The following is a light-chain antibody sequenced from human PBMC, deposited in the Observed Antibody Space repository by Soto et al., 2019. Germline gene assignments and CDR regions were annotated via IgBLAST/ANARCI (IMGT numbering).Light chain of an antibody. J-gene: IGKJ4*01. CDR1: QSVSRF. CDR3: HHRSSWPLS. CDR2: GAS. Sequence: EIVLTQSPATLSLSPGEGAALSCRASQSVSRFLAWYQQKPGQAPRLLIYGASHRATGIPTRFSGSGSCTDFTLTILSLEDEDLTLYYCHHRSSWPLSFGGGTKVEIK. V-gene: IGKV3-11*01.